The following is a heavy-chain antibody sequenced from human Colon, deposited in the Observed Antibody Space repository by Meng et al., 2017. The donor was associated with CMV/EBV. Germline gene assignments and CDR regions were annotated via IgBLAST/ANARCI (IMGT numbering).Heavy chain of an antibody. D-gene: IGHD3-3*01. Sequence: ASVKVSCKASGYTFSTSSINWVRQAPGQGLEWMGWISAYNGKTKYEEKLQDRVTMTTDTSTSTAYMELRNLRSGDTAVYYCARGSSSTMFGDYYYGMDVWGQGTTVTVSS. CDR3: ARGSSSTMFGDYYYGMDV. J-gene: IGHJ6*02. V-gene: IGHV1-18*01. CDR1: GYTFSTSS. CDR2: ISAYNGKT.